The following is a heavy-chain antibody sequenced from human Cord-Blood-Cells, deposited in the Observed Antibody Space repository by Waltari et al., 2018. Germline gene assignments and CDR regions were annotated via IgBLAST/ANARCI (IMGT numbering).Heavy chain of an antibody. CDR1: GYTLTSYA. V-gene: IGHV7-4-1*02. Sequence: QVQLVQSGSELKKPGASVKVSCKASGYTLTSYAMNWVRQAPGQGLEWMGWINTNTGNPTYAQGFTGRFVFSLDTSVSTAYLQISSLKAEDTAVYYCARDGDIVVVPAARKYGMDVWGQGTTVTVSS. CDR2: INTNTGNP. J-gene: IGHJ6*02. D-gene: IGHD2-2*01. CDR3: ARDGDIVVVPAARKYGMDV.